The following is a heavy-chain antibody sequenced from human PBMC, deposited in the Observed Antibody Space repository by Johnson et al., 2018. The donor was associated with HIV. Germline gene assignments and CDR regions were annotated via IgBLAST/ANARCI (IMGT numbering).Heavy chain of an antibody. Sequence: QVLLVESGGGVVQPGRSLRLSCAASGFTFSSYAMHWVRQAPGKGLEWGAVISYDGSNKYYADSVKGRFTISRDNSKNTLYLQMNSLRAEDTALYYCAKDRNYGSGSYPDAFDIWGQGTMVTVSS. CDR1: GFTFSSYA. V-gene: IGHV3-30*04. CDR2: ISYDGSNK. D-gene: IGHD3-10*01. CDR3: AKDRNYGSGSYPDAFDI. J-gene: IGHJ3*02.